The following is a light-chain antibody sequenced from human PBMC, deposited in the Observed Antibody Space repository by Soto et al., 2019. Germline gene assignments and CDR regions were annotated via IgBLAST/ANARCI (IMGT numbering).Light chain of an antibody. CDR3: QQYGSSPLT. V-gene: IGKV3-20*01. CDR2: GAS. Sequence: EIVLTQSPGTLSLSPGERATLSCRASQTVSSNYLAWYQQKPGQAPRFLIYGASSRATGIPARFSGSGSGTDFTLPISSLEPEDFAVYYCQQYGSSPLTFGGGTKVDIK. CDR1: QTVSSNY. J-gene: IGKJ4*01.